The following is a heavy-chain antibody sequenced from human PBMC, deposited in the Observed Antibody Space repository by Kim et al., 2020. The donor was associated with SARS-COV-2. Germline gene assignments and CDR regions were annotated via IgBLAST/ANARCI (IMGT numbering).Heavy chain of an antibody. CDR1: GITFSSNA. Sequence: GGSLRLSCEVSGITFSSNAMTWVRQAPGKGLEWVSTIVGSGLASYYADSVKGRFTISRDNSKTTLFLQMNSLRAEDTAVYYCARDSGANWNQYYFKYWGQGTQVTVSS. J-gene: IGHJ4*02. CDR3: ARDSGANWNQYYFKY. CDR2: IVGSGLAS. D-gene: IGHD1-20*01. V-gene: IGHV3-23*01.